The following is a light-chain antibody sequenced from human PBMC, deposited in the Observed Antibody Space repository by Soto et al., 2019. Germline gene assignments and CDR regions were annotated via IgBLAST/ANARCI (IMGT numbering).Light chain of an antibody. CDR2: SNN. CDR3: AAWDDSLNAYV. J-gene: IGLJ1*01. CDR1: SSNIGSNT. V-gene: IGLV1-44*01. Sequence: SVLTQPPSASGTPGQRVTISCSGSSSNIGSNTVNWYQQLPGTAPKLLIYSNNERPSGVPDRFSGSKSGTSASLAISGLQSEDEADFYCAAWDDSLNAYVIGTGTKVTVL.